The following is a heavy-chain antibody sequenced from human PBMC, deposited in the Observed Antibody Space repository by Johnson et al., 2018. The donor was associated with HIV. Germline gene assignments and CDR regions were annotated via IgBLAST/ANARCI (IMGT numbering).Heavy chain of an antibody. D-gene: IGHD3-22*01. CDR2: ISSDGAEK. J-gene: IGHJ3*02. Sequence: QVQLVESGGGLVKPGGSLRLSCTASGFAFSRNAMHWVRQPPGKGLEWVAVISSDGAEKHYGDSVRGRFTISRDNAKNSLYLQMNSLRAEDTAVYYCARTSGYYSGAFDIWGQGTMVTVSS. CDR3: ARTSGYYSGAFDI. CDR1: GFAFSRNA. V-gene: IGHV3-30*03.